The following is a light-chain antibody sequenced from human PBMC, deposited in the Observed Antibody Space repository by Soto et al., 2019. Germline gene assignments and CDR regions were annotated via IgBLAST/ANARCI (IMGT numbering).Light chain of an antibody. CDR1: QSVSSSY. CDR3: QPYRSSPIVT. CDR2: GAS. J-gene: IGKJ3*01. Sequence: EIVLTQSPGTLSLSPGERATLSCRASQSVSSSYLAWYQQKPGQAPRLLIYGASSRATGIPDRFSGSGSGTDFTVTISRLETDDFVVYYCQPYRSSPIVTFGPATKVDIK. V-gene: IGKV3-20*01.